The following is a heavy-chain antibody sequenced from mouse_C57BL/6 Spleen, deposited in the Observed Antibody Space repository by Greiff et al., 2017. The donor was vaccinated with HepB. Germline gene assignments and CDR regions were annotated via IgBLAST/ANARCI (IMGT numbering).Heavy chain of an antibody. D-gene: IGHD1-1*01. CDR3: ARADYYGSSPFDY. J-gene: IGHJ2*01. V-gene: IGHV5-17*01. CDR1: GFTFSDYG. CDR2: ISSGSSTI. Sequence: EVQLVESGGGLVKPGGSLKLSCAASGFTFSDYGMHWVRQAPEKGLEWVAYISSGSSTIYYADTVKGRFTISRDNAKNTLFLQMTSLRSEDTAMYYCARADYYGSSPFDYWGQGTTLTVSS.